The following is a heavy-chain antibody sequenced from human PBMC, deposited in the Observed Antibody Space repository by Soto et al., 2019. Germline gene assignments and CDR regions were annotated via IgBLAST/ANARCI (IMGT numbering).Heavy chain of an antibody. CDR3: ASPIPCSGGRCYPP. J-gene: IGHJ4*02. D-gene: IGHD2-15*01. CDR1: GFTFSSYA. V-gene: IGHV3-30-3*01. Sequence: QVQLVESGGGVVQPGRSLRRSCAASGFTFSSYAMHWVRQAPGKGLEWVAVISYDGSNKYYADSVKGRFTISRDNSKNTLYLQMTSLRPEDTAVYSCASPIPCSGGRCYPPGGQGTLVTVSS. CDR2: ISYDGSNK.